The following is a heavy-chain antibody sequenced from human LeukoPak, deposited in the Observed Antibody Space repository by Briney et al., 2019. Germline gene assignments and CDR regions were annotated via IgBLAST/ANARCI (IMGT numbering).Heavy chain of an antibody. J-gene: IGHJ5*02. Sequence: PSETLSLTCTVSGGSISSGGYYWSWIRQPPGKGLEWIGYIYHSGSTYYNPSLKSRVTISVDRSKNQFSLKLSSVTAADTAVYYCARANQLLLPWFDPWGQGTLVTVSS. D-gene: IGHD2-2*01. V-gene: IGHV4-30-2*01. CDR1: GGSISSGGYY. CDR3: ARANQLLLPWFDP. CDR2: IYHSGST.